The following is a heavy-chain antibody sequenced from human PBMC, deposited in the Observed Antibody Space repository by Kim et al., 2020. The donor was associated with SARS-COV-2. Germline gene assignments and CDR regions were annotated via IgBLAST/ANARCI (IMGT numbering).Heavy chain of an antibody. Sequence: VKCRFTISRDNSKTTRYLQMNSLRAEDTAVYYCAKDRSSRLLDYYYYGMDVWGQGTTITVSS. CDR3: AKDRSSRLLDYYYYGMDV. V-gene: IGHV3-30*02. D-gene: IGHD2-15*01. J-gene: IGHJ6*02.